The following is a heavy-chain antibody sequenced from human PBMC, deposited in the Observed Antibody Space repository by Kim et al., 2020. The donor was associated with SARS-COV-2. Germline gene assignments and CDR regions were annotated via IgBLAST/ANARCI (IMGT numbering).Heavy chain of an antibody. Sequence: GTTAYAAPVKGRFTISRDDSKNTFYLRMNSLKTEDTAMYYCTTADRSILDYWGQGTLVTVSS. CDR3: TTADRSILDY. CDR2: GTT. D-gene: IGHD2-15*01. J-gene: IGHJ4*02. V-gene: IGHV3-15*01.